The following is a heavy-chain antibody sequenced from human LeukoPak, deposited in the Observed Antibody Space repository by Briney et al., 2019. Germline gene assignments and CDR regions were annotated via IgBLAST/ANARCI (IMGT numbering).Heavy chain of an antibody. CDR2: IRFDGHDK. J-gene: IGHJ5*02. Sequence: GGSLRLSCAASGFTFSYYGFHWVRQPPGKGLGWVSFIRFDGHDKFYAETVKGRFTISKDTSRNTLYLQMNSLRPEDTAVYYCAEELMRERWFGESWGQGTLVTVSS. CDR1: GFTFSYYG. CDR3: AEELMRERWFGES. D-gene: IGHD3-10*01. V-gene: IGHV3-30*02.